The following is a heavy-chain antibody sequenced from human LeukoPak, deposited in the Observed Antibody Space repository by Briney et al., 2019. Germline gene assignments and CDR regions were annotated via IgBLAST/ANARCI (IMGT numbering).Heavy chain of an antibody. CDR2: IYYSGTT. Sequence: PSETLSLTCTVSGGSIGTYSWNWIRQPPGKGLEWIGYIYYSGTTNYNPSLKSRVTISVDTSKNQFSLKLSSVTAADTAVYYCARGGSGWPQFDYWGQGTLVTVSS. V-gene: IGHV4-59*12. D-gene: IGHD6-19*01. J-gene: IGHJ4*02. CDR1: GGSIGTYS. CDR3: ARGGSGWPQFDY.